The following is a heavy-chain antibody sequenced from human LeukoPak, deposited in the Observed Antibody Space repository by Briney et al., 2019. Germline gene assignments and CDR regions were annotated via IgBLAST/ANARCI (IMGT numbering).Heavy chain of an antibody. J-gene: IGHJ6*02. CDR3: ARDHYYGMDV. CDR1: GFIFSDYY. Sequence: GGSLRLSCAASGFIFSDYYMTWMRQAPGKGLEWVSSITDRGRTTYYADSVKGRFTISRDNAKNSLYLQMNSLRAEDTAMYYCARDHYYGMDVWGQGTTVTVSS. V-gene: IGHV3-11*01. CDR2: ITDRGRTT.